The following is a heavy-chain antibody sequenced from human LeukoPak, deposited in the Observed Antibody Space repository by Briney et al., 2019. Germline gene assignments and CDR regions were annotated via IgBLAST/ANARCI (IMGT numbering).Heavy chain of an antibody. D-gene: IGHD5-24*01. J-gene: IGHJ6*03. V-gene: IGHV3-23*01. CDR3: AKGGVATMRDGYNYYYYYMEV. Sequence: PGGSLRLSCAASGITFTSHAMSWVRQAPGKGLEWVSLISGRGGHTYYGDSVEGRFTISRDNSKSTLYLQMNSLRAEDTAVYYCAKGGVATMRDGYNYYYYYMEVWGRGTTVTVSS. CDR2: ISGRGGHT. CDR1: GITFTSHA.